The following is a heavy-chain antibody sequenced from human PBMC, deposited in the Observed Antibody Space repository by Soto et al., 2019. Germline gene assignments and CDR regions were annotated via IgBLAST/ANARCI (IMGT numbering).Heavy chain of an antibody. J-gene: IGHJ3*02. CDR3: AVTMIRPQDAFDI. V-gene: IGHV3-49*03. Sequence: GGSLRLSCSSSGFTLGDYPMSWFRQAPGRGLEWVGFFRLKAFGGEAEYAASVQGRFTISADKSISTAYLQWSSLKASDTAMYYCAVTMIRPQDAFDIWGQGTMVTVSS. D-gene: IGHD3-10*01. CDR2: FRLKAFGGEA. CDR1: GFTLGDYP.